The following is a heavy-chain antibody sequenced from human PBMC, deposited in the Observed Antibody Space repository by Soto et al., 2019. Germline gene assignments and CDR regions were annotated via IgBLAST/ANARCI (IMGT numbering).Heavy chain of an antibody. CDR1: GGSISSSTYY. J-gene: IGHJ4*02. D-gene: IGHD6-19*01. Sequence: SDTLSLTCTVSGGSISSSTYYWGWMRQPPGKGLEWIASFFIGGNTYYNPSLKSRVTISVDTSKNTLYLQMNSLRAEDTAVYYCAKDPRIGIAVAGVFDYWGQGTLVTVS. V-gene: IGHV4-39*07. CDR3: AKDPRIGIAVAGVFDY. CDR2: FFIGGNT.